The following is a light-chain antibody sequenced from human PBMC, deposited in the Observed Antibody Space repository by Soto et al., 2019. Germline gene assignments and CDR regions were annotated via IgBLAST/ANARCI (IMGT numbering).Light chain of an antibody. CDR2: GKS. J-gene: IGKJ2*01. CDR3: QEKHGSPHEYT. Sequence: EIVLTQSPGTLSSSHGERATLSCSASQPVSGGYIAWYHQKPGRAPRLAMYGKSNRATAVPDRFSCSVSGTVFTLSISRLEPEDFGVYLCQEKHGSPHEYTLGQGNKLEIK. CDR1: QPVSGGY. V-gene: IGKV3-20*01.